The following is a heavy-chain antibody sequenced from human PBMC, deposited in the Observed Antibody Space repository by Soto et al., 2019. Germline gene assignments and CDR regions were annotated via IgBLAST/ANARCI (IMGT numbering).Heavy chain of an antibody. J-gene: IGHJ4*02. CDR1: GFTFSSYG. D-gene: IGHD2-8*01. CDR3: ARGYCTNAVCFYYFDY. Sequence: PGGSLRLSCAASGFTFSSYGMHWVRQAPGKGLEWVAVIWYDGSNKYYAVSVKGRFTISRDNSKNTLYLQMNSLRAEDTAVYYCARGYCTNAVCFYYFDYWGQGTLVTVSS. V-gene: IGHV3-33*01. CDR2: IWYDGSNK.